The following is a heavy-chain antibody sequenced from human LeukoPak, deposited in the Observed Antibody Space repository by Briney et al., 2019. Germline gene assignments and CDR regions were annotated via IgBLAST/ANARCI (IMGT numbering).Heavy chain of an antibody. V-gene: IGHV3-33*01. D-gene: IGHD5-12*01. CDR1: GFTFSSYG. CDR3: ARGVATAKGGILGY. Sequence: GGSLRLSCAASGFTFSSYGMHWVRQAPGKGLEWVAVIWFDGRNKYYADSVKGRLTISRDNSKNTLYLQMNSLRAEDTAVYYCARGVATAKGGILGYWGQGTLVTVSS. CDR2: IWFDGRNK. J-gene: IGHJ4*02.